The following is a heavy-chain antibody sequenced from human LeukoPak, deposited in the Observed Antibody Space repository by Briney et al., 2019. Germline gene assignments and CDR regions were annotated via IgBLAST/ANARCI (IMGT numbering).Heavy chain of an antibody. V-gene: IGHV1-2*02. Sequence: ASVKVSCKASGYTFTGYYMHWVRQAPGQGLEWMGWINPNSGGTNYAQKFQGRVTMTRDTSISTAYMELSRLRSDDTAVYYCARVHCSGGNCYSAYYFDYWGQGTLVTVSS. CDR2: INPNSGGT. J-gene: IGHJ4*02. D-gene: IGHD2-15*01. CDR3: ARVHCSGGNCYSAYYFDY. CDR1: GYTFTGYY.